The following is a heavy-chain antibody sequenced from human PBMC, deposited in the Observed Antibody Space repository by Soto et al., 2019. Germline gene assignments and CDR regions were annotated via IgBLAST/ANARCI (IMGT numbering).Heavy chain of an antibody. J-gene: IGHJ4*02. CDR2: IDPTDSYT. Sequence: GESLKISCQGSGYTFSSYWITWVRQVSGKGLEWMGTIDPTDSYTNYSPSLQGHVTISADKSISTAYLQWSSLKASDTAMYYCARHEEDRYIDYWGQGTLVTVSS. D-gene: IGHD5-12*01. CDR3: ARHEEDRYIDY. V-gene: IGHV5-10-1*01. CDR1: GYTFSSYW.